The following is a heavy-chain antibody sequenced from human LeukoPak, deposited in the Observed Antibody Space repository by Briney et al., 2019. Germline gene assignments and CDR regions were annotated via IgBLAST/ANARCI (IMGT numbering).Heavy chain of an antibody. Sequence: GGSLRLSCAASGFTFSSYAMGWVRQAPGKGLEWVSTISGSDDGTYYADSVKGRFTNSRDNSKNTLYLQMNSLRAEDTAIYYCAKDQVDTSMSAYWGQGTLVTVSS. J-gene: IGHJ4*02. CDR2: ISGSDDGT. CDR1: GFTFSSYA. V-gene: IGHV3-23*01. CDR3: AKDQVDTSMSAY. D-gene: IGHD5-18*01.